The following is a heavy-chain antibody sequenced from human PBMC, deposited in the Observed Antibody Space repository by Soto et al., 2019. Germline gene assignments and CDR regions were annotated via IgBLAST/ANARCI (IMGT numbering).Heavy chain of an antibody. Sequence: PGGSLRLSCAASGFTFSSYSMNWVRQAPGKGLEWVSSISSSSSYIYYADSVKGRFTISRDNTKNSLYLQMNSLRAEDTAVYYCARDEGDILTGYYYYYGMDVWGQGTTVTVSS. D-gene: IGHD3-9*01. V-gene: IGHV3-21*01. CDR1: GFTFSSYS. CDR2: ISSSSSYI. J-gene: IGHJ6*02. CDR3: ARDEGDILTGYYYYYGMDV.